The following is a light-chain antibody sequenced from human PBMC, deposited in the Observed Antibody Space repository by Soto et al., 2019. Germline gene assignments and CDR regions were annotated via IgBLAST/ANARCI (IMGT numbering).Light chain of an antibody. V-gene: IGKV1-5*01. J-gene: IGKJ1*01. Sequence: DIQMTQSPSTLSASVGDRVTITCRASQSISSWLAWYQQKPGKAPKLLIYDASSLESGVPSRFSGSESGTEFTLTISSLQPDDFATYYCQQYYIYSPWTFGQGTKVEIK. CDR1: QSISSW. CDR3: QQYYIYSPWT. CDR2: DAS.